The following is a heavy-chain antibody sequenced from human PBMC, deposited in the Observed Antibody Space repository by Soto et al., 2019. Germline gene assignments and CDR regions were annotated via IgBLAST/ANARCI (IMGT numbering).Heavy chain of an antibody. D-gene: IGHD3-22*01. CDR2: INPNSGGT. Sequence: GASVKVSCKASGYTFTGYYMHWVRQAPGQGLEWMGWINPNSGGTNYAQKFQGWVTMTRDTSISTAYMELSRLRSDDTAVYYCAREYYDSSVQTDYWGQGTLVTVSS. CDR3: AREYYDSSVQTDY. CDR1: GYTFTGYY. J-gene: IGHJ4*02. V-gene: IGHV1-2*04.